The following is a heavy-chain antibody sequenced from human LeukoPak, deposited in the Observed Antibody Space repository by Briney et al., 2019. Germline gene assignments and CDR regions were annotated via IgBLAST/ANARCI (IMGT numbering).Heavy chain of an antibody. CDR2: IYYSGST. V-gene: IGHV4-59*08. D-gene: IGHD6-13*01. J-gene: IGHJ4*02. CDR1: GGSISSYY. CDR3: ARHSSSWFPVLDY. Sequence: SETLSLTCTVSGGSISSYYWSWIRQPPGKGLEWIGYIYYSGSTNYNPSLKSRVTISVDTSKHQFSLKLSSVTAADTAVYYCARHSSSWFPVLDYWGQGTLVTVSS.